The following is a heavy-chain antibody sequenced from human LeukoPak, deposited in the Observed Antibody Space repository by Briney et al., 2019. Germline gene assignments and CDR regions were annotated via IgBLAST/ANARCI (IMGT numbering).Heavy chain of an antibody. CDR3: VKDPRRQGGY. D-gene: IGHD3-16*01. CDR2: ISNNGGST. CDR1: GFTFSSYA. Sequence: GGSLRLSCSASGFTFSSYAMHWVRQAPGKGLEYVSTISNNGGSTYYADSVRGRFIISRDNSKNTLYLQMSSLRAEDTAVYYCVKDPRRQGGYWGQGTLVTVSS. V-gene: IGHV3-64D*09. J-gene: IGHJ4*02.